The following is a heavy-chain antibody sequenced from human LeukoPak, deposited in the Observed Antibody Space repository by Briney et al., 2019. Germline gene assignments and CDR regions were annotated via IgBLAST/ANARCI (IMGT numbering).Heavy chain of an antibody. V-gene: IGHV4-4*07. D-gene: IGHD3-22*01. CDR3: ARVVTPMIVEDAFDI. CDR1: GGSISSYY. CDR2: IYTSEST. Sequence: SETLSLTCTVSGGSISSYYWSWIRQPAGKGLEWIGRIYTSESTNYNPSLKSRVTMSVDTSKNQFSLNLSSVTAADTAVYYCARVVTPMIVEDAFDIWGQGTMVTVSS. J-gene: IGHJ3*02.